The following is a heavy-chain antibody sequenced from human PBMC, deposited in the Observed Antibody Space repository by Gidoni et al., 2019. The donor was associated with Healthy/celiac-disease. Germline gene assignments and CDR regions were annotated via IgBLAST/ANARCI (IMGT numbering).Heavy chain of an antibody. CDR2: MNLNSGNT. V-gene: IGHV1-8*01. CDR1: GYTFTSYD. D-gene: IGHD6-6*01. Sequence: QVQLVQSGAEVKKPGASVKVSCKASGYTFTSYDINWVRQATGQGREWMGWMNLNSGNTGYAQKFQGRVTMTRNTSISTAYMELSSLRSEDTAVYYCARAILTSGAFDIWGQGTMVTVSS. J-gene: IGHJ3*02. CDR3: ARAILTSGAFDI.